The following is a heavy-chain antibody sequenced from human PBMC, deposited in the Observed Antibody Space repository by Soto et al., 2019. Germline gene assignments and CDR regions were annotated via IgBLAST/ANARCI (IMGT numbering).Heavy chain of an antibody. CDR1: GYSISAGFN. CDR2: NYHSGST. J-gene: IGHJ5*02. Sequence: EPLSLTCAVSGYSISAGFNWGWIRQPPEKGLEWSVCNYHSGSTYYNLSFKSRVTISADTSKNHISLKRISVTSADTALYYCARDWPSGLYXCDAWAQGTLVTV. CDR3: ARDWPSGLYXCDA. V-gene: IGHV4-38-2*02. D-gene: IGHD2-2*01.